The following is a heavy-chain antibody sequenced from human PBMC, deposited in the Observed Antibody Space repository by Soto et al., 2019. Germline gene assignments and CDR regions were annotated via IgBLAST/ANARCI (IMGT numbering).Heavy chain of an antibody. CDR3: ARDWRTAGTTGWFDP. CDR1: GFTFSTHA. V-gene: IGHV3-30*04. J-gene: IGHJ5*02. D-gene: IGHD6-13*01. Sequence: QEQVLEYGGGVVQPGRYLSLSCAASGFTFSTHAMHWVRQAPGRGLEWVSIISYDGTTKDYADYVKGRVTISRDNSKHGGYIQSKSLRSQDTALYYCARDWRTAGTTGWFDPWGQGNLVTVSS. CDR2: ISYDGTTK.